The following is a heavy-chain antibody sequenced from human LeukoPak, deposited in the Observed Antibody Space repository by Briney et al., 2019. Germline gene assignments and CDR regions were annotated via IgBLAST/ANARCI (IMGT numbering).Heavy chain of an antibody. V-gene: IGHV1-69*06. CDR2: IIPIFGTA. CDR1: GYTFTSYA. J-gene: IGHJ4*02. Sequence: SVKVSCKDSGYTFTSYAISWVRQAPGQGLEWMGGIIPIFGTANYAQKFQGRVTITADKSTSTAYMELSSLRSEDTAVYYCARDYDYVWGSYRNRPLDYWGQGTLVTVSS. D-gene: IGHD3-16*02. CDR3: ARDYDYVWGSYRNRPLDY.